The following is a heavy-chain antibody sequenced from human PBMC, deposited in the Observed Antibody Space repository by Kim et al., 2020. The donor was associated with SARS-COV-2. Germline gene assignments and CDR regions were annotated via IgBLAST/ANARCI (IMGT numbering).Heavy chain of an antibody. D-gene: IGHD2-2*01. V-gene: IGHV6-1*01. CDR3: ARDQIVVVPAAIYYYYYGMDV. CDR2: TYYRSKWYN. Sequence: SQTLSLTCAISGDSVSSNSAAWNWIRQSPSRGLEWLGRTYYRSKWYNDYAVSVKSRITINPDTSKNQFSLQLNSVTPEDTAVYYCARDQIVVVPAAIYYYYYGMDVWGQGTTVTVSS. J-gene: IGHJ6*02. CDR1: GDSVSSNSAA.